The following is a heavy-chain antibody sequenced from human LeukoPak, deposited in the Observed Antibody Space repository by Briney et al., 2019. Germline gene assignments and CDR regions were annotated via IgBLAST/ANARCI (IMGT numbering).Heavy chain of an antibody. CDR1: GFTFTSSA. J-gene: IGHJ6*02. CDR2: IVVGSGNT. Sequence: SVKVSCKASGFTFTSSAVQWVRQARGQRLEWIGWIVVGSGNTNYAQKFQERVTITRHMSTSTAYMELSSLRSEDTAVYYCAAGYCSGGSCYPYYYYGMDVWGQGTTVTVSS. V-gene: IGHV1-58*01. D-gene: IGHD2-15*01. CDR3: AAGYCSGGSCYPYYYYGMDV.